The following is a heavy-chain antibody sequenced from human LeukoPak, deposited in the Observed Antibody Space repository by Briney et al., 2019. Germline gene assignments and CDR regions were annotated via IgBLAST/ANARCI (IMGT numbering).Heavy chain of an antibody. CDR1: GFTFSSYA. Sequence: GGSLRLSCSAPGFTFSSYAMHWVRQAPGKGLEYVSAISSNGGSTYYADSVKGRFTISRDNSKNTLYLQMSSLRAEDTAVYYCVKGRFLEWLSTLDYWGQGTLVTVSS. J-gene: IGHJ4*02. D-gene: IGHD3-3*01. CDR2: ISSNGGST. V-gene: IGHV3-64D*06. CDR3: VKGRFLEWLSTLDY.